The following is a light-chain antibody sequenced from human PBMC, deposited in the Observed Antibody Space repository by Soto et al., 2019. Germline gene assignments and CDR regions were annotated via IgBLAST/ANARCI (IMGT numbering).Light chain of an antibody. CDR1: QSVSSSY. Sequence: EIVFTQSPSTLSLSPGERATLFCRTSQSVSSSYLAWYQQKPGQAPRLLIYGASSRATGIPDRFSGSGSGTDFTLTISRLEPEDFAVYYCQQYGRTFGQGTKVDIK. CDR2: GAS. J-gene: IGKJ1*01. V-gene: IGKV3-20*01. CDR3: QQYGRT.